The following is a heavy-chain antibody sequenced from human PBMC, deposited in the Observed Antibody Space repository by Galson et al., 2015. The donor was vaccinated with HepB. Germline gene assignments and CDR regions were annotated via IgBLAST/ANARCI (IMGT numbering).Heavy chain of an antibody. D-gene: IGHD6-19*01. J-gene: IGHJ4*02. CDR2: IWYDGSNK. Sequence: SLRLSCAAFGFTFSSYGMHWVRQAPGKGLEWVAVIWYDGSNKYYADSVKGRFTISRDNSKNTLYLQMNSLRAEDTAVYYCGRDINPRQQWQVALRYWGQGTQVTVSS. CDR3: GRDINPRQQWQVALRY. V-gene: IGHV3-33*08. CDR1: GFTFSSYG.